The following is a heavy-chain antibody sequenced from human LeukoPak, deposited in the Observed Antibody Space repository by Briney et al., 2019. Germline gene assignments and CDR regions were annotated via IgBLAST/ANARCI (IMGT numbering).Heavy chain of an antibody. CDR2: MNPSGST. CDR1: GGSFSGYY. J-gene: IGHJ6*03. D-gene: IGHD3-22*01. V-gene: IGHV4-34*01. CDR3: ARGRQDVTMIVVVMTAVSYYLDV. Sequence: SETLSLTCAVYGGSFSGYYWTWIRHTPEKGLEWIGEMNPSGSTNYNPSLKSRITISVDTSKNQFSLKLSSVTAADTAVYYCARGRQDVTMIVVVMTAVSYYLDVWGKGTTVTVS.